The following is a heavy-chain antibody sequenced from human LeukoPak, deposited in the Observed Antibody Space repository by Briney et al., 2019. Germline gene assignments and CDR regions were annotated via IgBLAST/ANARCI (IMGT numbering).Heavy chain of an antibody. J-gene: IGHJ4*02. V-gene: IGHV3-20*04. CDR1: GFTFDDYG. D-gene: IGHD6-19*01. Sequence: GGSLRLSCAASGFTFDDYGMSWVRQAPGKGLEWVSGINWNGGSTGYADSVKGRFTISRDNAKNSLYLEINSLRAEDTAFYYCARVVVDSSGWYYFDYWGQGTLVTVSS. CDR2: INWNGGST. CDR3: ARVVVDSSGWYYFDY.